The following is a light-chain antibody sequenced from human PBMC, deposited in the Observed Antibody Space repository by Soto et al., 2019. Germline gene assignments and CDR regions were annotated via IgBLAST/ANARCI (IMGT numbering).Light chain of an antibody. V-gene: IGKV1-39*01. Sequence: DIQMTQSPSSLSASVGDRVTITCRASQSISSYLNWYQQKPGKAPKLLIYAASSLQSGVPSRFSGSGSGTDFTLTISSLQPEDFAVYYCQQYGSSPPLTFGGGTKVDIK. CDR3: QQYGSSPPLT. J-gene: IGKJ4*01. CDR2: AAS. CDR1: QSISSY.